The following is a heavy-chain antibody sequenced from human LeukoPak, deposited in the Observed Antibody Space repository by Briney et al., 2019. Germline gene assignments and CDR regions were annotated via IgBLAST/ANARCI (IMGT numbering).Heavy chain of an antibody. V-gene: IGHV4-4*02. CDR1: GGSISSSSW. D-gene: IGHD3-22*01. CDR2: IYHSGST. CDR3: ARAPNYYDSSGYYSPDAFDI. J-gene: IGHJ3*02. Sequence: KPSETLSLTCAVSGGSISSSSWWSWVRQPPGKGLEWIGEIYHSGSTNYNPSLKSRVTISVDKSKNQFSLRLSSVTAADTAVYYCARAPNYYDSSGYYSPDAFDIWGQGTMVTVSS.